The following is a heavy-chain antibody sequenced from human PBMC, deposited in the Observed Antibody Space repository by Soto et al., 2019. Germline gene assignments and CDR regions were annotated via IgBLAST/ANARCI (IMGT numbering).Heavy chain of an antibody. V-gene: IGHV3-30*18. CDR1: GFTFSGYG. Sequence: QVPLVESGGGVVQPGRSLRLACAASGFTFSGYGMHWVRQAPDKGLEWVAVISYDGSNKYYADSVKGRFTISRDNSKNMLYLKMNSLRAEDTAVYYCAKDYYCSSSRASPFDYWGQGTLVTVSS. J-gene: IGHJ4*02. CDR2: ISYDGSNK. D-gene: IGHD6-6*01. CDR3: AKDYYCSSSRASPFDY.